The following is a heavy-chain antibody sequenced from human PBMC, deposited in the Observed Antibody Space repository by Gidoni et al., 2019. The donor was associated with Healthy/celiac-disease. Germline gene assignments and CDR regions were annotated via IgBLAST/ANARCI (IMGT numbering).Heavy chain of an antibody. J-gene: IGHJ4*02. CDR3: ASIYGDYVYYFDY. CDR2: IYYSGST. Sequence: QLQLQESGPGLVKPSETLSLTCTVSGGSISSSSYYWGWIRQPPGKGLEWIGSIYYSGSTYYNPSLKSRVTISVDTSKNQFSLKLSSVTAADTAVYYCASIYGDYVYYFDYWGQGTLVTVSS. D-gene: IGHD4-17*01. V-gene: IGHV4-39*07. CDR1: GGSISSSSYY.